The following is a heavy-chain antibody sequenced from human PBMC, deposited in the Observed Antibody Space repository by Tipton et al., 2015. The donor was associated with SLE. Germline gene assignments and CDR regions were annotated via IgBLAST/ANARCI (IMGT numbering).Heavy chain of an antibody. V-gene: IGHV4-59*12. J-gene: IGHJ5*02. Sequence: TLSLTCTVSGGSISNSFWSWIRQPPGKGLEWIGYIFNSGSTNYNPSLKSRVTISVDTSKNQFSLRLKSVTAADTAVYYCARDMDALPSSSWSGIAHWGQGILVTVSS. CDR2: IFNSGST. CDR3: ARDMDALPSSSWSGIAH. D-gene: IGHD6-13*01. CDR1: GGSISNSF.